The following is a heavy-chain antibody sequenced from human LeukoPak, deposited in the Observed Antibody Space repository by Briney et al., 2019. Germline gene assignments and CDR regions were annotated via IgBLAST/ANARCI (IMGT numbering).Heavy chain of an antibody. J-gene: IGHJ4*02. CDR1: GFTDSSMY. D-gene: IGHD5-18*01. CDR2: IYSGGGT. CDR3: ARVGAYGYFLDY. Sequence: GGSLRLSCAASGFTDSSMYMSWVRQAPGKGREWVSVIYSGGGTYYADSVKARFTISRDNSKHTVYLQMNSLRAEDTAVYYCARVGAYGYFLDYWGQGTLVTVSS. V-gene: IGHV3-53*01.